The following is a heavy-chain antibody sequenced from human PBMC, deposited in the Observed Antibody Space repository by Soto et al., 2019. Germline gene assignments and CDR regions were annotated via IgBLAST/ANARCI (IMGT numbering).Heavy chain of an antibody. CDR1: GFAFSSYV. J-gene: IGHJ5*02. D-gene: IGHD2-2*01. CDR3: AGGYCSSTSCPRFAP. CDR2: IGTGGDT. Sequence: GGSLRLSCAASGFAFSSYVLHWVRRAPGKGPEWVSAIGTGGDTYYADSVMGRFTISRDNAKKSLYLQMNSLIAEDMAVYYCAGGYCSSTSCPRFAPWGQGTLVTVSS. V-gene: IGHV3-13*01.